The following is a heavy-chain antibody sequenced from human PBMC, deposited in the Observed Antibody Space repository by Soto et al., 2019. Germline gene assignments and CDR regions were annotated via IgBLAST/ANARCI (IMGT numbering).Heavy chain of an antibody. D-gene: IGHD1-26*01. CDR1: GYSFTSLD. J-gene: IGHJ4*02. CDR3: ARGVSAGVDY. Sequence: QVQLVQSGAEVREPGASVKVSCKASGYSFTSLDINWVRQTAGQGLEWMGWMEPSTGRTGYAQKFQGRVTMTRDTYINTAYMELTTLPSDDTAFYYCARGVSAGVDYWGQGTLVIVSS. V-gene: IGHV1-8*01. CDR2: MEPSTGRT.